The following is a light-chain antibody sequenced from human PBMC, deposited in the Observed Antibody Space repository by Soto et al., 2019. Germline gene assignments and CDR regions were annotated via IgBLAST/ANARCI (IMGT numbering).Light chain of an antibody. J-gene: IGKJ1*01. CDR2: AAS. V-gene: IGKV1-39*01. CDR1: QSISTY. Sequence: DIQMTQSPPSLSASVGDRVTITCRASQSISTYVNWYQQKPGKAPKLLIYAASTLQSGVPSRFSGGGSGTDFTLTINSLQPEDFATYYCQQSYSALWTFGQGTKVEIK. CDR3: QQSYSALWT.